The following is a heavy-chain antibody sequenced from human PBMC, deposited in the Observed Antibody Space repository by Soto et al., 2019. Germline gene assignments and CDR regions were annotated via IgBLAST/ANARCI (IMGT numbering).Heavy chain of an antibody. Sequence: GGSLRLSCAASGFTFSSYSMNWVRQAPGKGLEWVSSISSSSSYIYYADSVKGRFTISRDNAKNSLYLQMNSLGAEDTAVYYCARGMDYGENFDYWGQGTLVTVSS. CDR2: ISSSSSYI. CDR1: GFTFSSYS. CDR3: ARGMDYGENFDY. D-gene: IGHD4-17*01. V-gene: IGHV3-21*01. J-gene: IGHJ4*02.